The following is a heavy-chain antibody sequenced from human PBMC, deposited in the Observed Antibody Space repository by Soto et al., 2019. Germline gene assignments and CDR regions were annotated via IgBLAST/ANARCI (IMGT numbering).Heavy chain of an antibody. CDR2: IYWDDDK. Sequence: QITLKESVPPLGKPTQTLTLTCTFSGFSLSTSGVGVGWIRQPPGKALEWLALIYWDDDKGYSPSLKSRLTVTRDPSQNQVPLTMTNIDPVDTGRHYGAQRATERLGWGQGTLLT. CDR3: AQRATERLG. V-gene: IGHV2-5*02. J-gene: IGHJ4*02. D-gene: IGHD5-12*01. CDR1: GFSLSTSGVG.